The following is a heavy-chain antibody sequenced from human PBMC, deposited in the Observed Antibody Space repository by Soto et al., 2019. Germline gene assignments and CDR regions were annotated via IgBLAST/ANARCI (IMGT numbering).Heavy chain of an antibody. CDR2: ISAYNGNT. V-gene: IGHV1-18*01. D-gene: IGHD6-13*01. CDR3: AREYRAAAGIGPDY. J-gene: IGHJ4*02. Sequence: QVQLVQSGAEVKKPGASVKVSCKAYGYTFTSYGISWVRQAPGQGLEWMGWISAYNGNTNYAQKLQGRVTKTTGTSTSIVYMELRSLRSDDTAVYYCAREYRAAAGIGPDYWGQGTLVTFSS. CDR1: GYTFTSYG.